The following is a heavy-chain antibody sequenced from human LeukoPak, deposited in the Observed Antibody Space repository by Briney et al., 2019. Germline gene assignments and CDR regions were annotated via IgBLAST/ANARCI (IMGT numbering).Heavy chain of an antibody. CDR1: GFTFSSYW. Sequence: GGSLRLSCAASGFTFSSYWMSWVRQAPGKGLEWVSYISGSSTTICYADSVKGRFTISRDNAKNSLYLQMNSLRAEDTAVYYCAIEGKSTVSNWGQGTLVTVSA. V-gene: IGHV3-48*04. CDR2: ISGSSTTI. J-gene: IGHJ4*02. CDR3: AIEGKSTVSN. D-gene: IGHD4-17*01.